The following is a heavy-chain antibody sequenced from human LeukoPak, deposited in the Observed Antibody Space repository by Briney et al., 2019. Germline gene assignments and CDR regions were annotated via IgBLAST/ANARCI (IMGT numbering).Heavy chain of an antibody. CDR3: ARRGSGSYPFRPYYMDV. V-gene: IGHV4-39*07. CDR1: GGSISSSSYY. J-gene: IGHJ6*03. D-gene: IGHD3-10*01. Sequence: SETLSLTCTVSGGSISSSSYYWGWIRQPPGKGLEWIGSIYHSGSTYYNPSLKSRVTISVDTSKNQFSLKLRSVTAADTAVYYCARRGSGSYPFRPYYMDVWGKGTTVTISS. CDR2: IYHSGST.